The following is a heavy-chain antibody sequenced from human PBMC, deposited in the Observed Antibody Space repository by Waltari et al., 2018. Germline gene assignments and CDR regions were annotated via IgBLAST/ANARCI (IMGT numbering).Heavy chain of an antibody. CDR3: ARHDRRYYDFWSGHSHIGV. Sequence: QVQLQESGPGLVKPSETLSLTCTVSGGSISSYYWSWIRQPPGKGLEWIGYIYYSGSTNYNPSLKSRVTISVDTSKNQFSLKLSSVTAADTAVYYCARHDRRYYDFWSGHSHIGVWGKGTTVTISS. J-gene: IGHJ6*03. D-gene: IGHD3-3*01. V-gene: IGHV4-59*08. CDR2: IYYSGST. CDR1: GGSISSYY.